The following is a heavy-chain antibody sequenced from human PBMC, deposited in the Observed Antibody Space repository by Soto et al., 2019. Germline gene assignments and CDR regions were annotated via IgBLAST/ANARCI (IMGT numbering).Heavy chain of an antibody. D-gene: IGHD3-22*01. V-gene: IGHV1-3*01. CDR3: ATQNYYDSSGYWKYYYYYGMDV. CDR1: GYTFTSYA. CDR2: INAGNGNT. J-gene: IGHJ6*02. Sequence: ASVKVSCKASGYTFTSYAMHWVRQAPGQRLEWMGWINAGNGNTKYSQKFQGRVTITRDTSASTAYMELSSLRSEDTAVYYCATQNYYDSSGYWKYYYYYGMDVWGQVTTVTVSS.